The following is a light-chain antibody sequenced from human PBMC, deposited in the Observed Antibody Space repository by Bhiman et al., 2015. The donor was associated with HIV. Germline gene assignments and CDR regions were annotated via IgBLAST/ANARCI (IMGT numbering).Light chain of an antibody. CDR3: GSYSSSSTLL. V-gene: IGLV2-14*03. J-gene: IGLJ1*01. CDR2: DVT. CDR1: SSDVGGYNY. Sequence: QSALTQPPSASGSPGQSITISCTGSSSDVGGYNYVSWYQHHPGKAPKLMIFDVTKRPSGVSNRFSGSKSGNTASLTISGLQAEDEADYYCGSYSSSSTLLFGTGTKVTVL.